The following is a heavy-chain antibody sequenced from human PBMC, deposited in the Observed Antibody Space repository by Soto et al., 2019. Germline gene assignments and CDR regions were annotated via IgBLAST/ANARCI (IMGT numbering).Heavy chain of an antibody. CDR2: IYYSGST. V-gene: IGHV4-31*03. J-gene: IGHJ6*02. Sequence: QVQLQESGPGLVKPSQTLSLTCTVSGGSISSGGYYWSWIRQHPGKGLEWIGYIYYSGSTYYNPYIKSRVTISVDTSKNQFSLKLSSVTAADTAVYYCARDLRFRGFYGMDVWGQGTTVTVSS. D-gene: IGHD3-10*01. CDR3: ARDLRFRGFYGMDV. CDR1: GGSISSGGYY.